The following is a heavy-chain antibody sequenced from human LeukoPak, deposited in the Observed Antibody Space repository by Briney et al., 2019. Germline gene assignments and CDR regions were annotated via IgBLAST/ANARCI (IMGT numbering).Heavy chain of an antibody. CDR3: AKGTLGSCNGATCYPLDY. D-gene: IGHD2-8*01. CDR2: MYLSGTT. J-gene: IGHJ4*02. Sequence: SETLSLTCTVSGDSINSLDLWSWVRQPPGKGLEWIGEMYLSGTTHSNPSVKSRVTISIDKSKNQFFLNLSSVTAADTAVYYCAKGTLGSCNGATCYPLDYWGQGTLVTVSS. V-gene: IGHV4-4*02. CDR1: GDSINSLDL.